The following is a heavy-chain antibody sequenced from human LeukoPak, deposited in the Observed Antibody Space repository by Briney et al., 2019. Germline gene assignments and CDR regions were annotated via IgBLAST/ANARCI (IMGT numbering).Heavy chain of an antibody. CDR2: IYYSGST. CDR1: GGSISSYY. J-gene: IGHJ4*02. Sequence: SETLSLTCTVSGGSISSYYWSWIRQPPGKGLEWIGYIYYSGSTNYNPSLKSRVTISVDTSKNQFSLKLSSVTAADTAVYYCARAGGDPSSGSTFDYWGQGTLVTVSS. CDR3: ARAGGDPSSGSTFDY. D-gene: IGHD3-22*01. V-gene: IGHV4-59*01.